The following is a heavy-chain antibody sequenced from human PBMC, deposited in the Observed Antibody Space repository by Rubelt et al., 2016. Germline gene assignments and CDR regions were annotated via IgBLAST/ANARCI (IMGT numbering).Heavy chain of an antibody. V-gene: IGHV4-59*01. CDR1: GGSISSYY. CDR2: IYFTGTT. Sequence: QVQLQESGPGLVKPSATLSISCPVSGGSISSYYWSWVRQPPGKGLEWIGYIYFTGTTTSNPSLKSRVALSVDTSENQLPLKLSSVTAADTAMDYCATFGAAAGTDYWGQGSLVTVSS. D-gene: IGHD6-13*01. CDR3: ATFGAAAGTDY. J-gene: IGHJ4*02.